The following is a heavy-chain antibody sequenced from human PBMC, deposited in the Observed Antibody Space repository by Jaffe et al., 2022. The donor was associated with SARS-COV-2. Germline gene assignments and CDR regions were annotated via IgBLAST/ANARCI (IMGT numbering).Heavy chain of an antibody. CDR2: ISNNGGTT. D-gene: IGHD6-13*01. Sequence: EVQLVESGGGLVQPGGSLRLSCSASGFTFNTYAMHWVRQAPGKGLEYVSAISNNGGTTNYADSVEGRFAISRDNSANTLYLQMSSLRAEDTAVYYCVKGIAASGMWYFQDWGQGTLVTVSS. J-gene: IGHJ1*01. CDR3: VKGIAASGMWYFQD. CDR1: GFTFNTYA. V-gene: IGHV3-64D*09.